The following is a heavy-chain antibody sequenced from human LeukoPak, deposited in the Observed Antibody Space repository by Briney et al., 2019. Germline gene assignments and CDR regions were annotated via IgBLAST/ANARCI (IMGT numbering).Heavy chain of an antibody. J-gene: IGHJ4*02. CDR1: GYTFTSYD. D-gene: IGHD2-15*01. CDR3: ARGFLGYCSGGSCYSRDHDY. V-gene: IGHV1-8*01. Sequence: GASVKVSCKASGYTFTSYDINWVRQATGQGLEWMGWMNPNSGNTGYAQKFQGRVTMTRNTSISTACMELSSLRSEDTAVYYCARGFLGYCSGGSCYSRDHDYWGQGTLVTVSS. CDR2: MNPNSGNT.